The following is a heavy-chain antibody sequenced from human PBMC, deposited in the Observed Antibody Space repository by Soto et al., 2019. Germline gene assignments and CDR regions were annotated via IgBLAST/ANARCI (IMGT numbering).Heavy chain of an antibody. CDR2: MNPNSGNT. D-gene: IGHD3-10*01. Sequence: ASVKVSCKACGYTFTRYDINWVRQATGQGLEWMGWMNPNSGNTGYAQKFQGRVTMTRNTSISTAYMELSSLRSEDTAVYYCAAYYYGSGSYGGFDYWAQGTLVTVS. CDR1: GYTFTRYD. CDR3: AAYYYGSGSYGGFDY. V-gene: IGHV1-8*01. J-gene: IGHJ4*02.